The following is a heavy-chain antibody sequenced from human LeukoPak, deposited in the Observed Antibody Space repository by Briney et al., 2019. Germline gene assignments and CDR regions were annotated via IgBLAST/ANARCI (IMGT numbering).Heavy chain of an antibody. Sequence: GRSLRLSCAASGFTFNDYAMHWVRQVRGKGLEWVSGISWNGNNVVYADSVKGRFTMSRDNTQNSVYLQMSSLTPDDTALYYCAKDVSTYGDYSGALDHWGQGTLVTVSS. CDR3: AKDVSTYGDYSGALDH. J-gene: IGHJ4*02. CDR2: ISWNGNNV. D-gene: IGHD4-17*01. V-gene: IGHV3-9*01. CDR1: GFTFNDYA.